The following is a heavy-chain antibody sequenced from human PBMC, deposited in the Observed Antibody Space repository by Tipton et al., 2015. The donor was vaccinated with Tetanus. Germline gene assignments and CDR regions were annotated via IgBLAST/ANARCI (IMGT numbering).Heavy chain of an antibody. D-gene: IGHD2-21*01. CDR2: IDPDSGDT. Sequence: QLVQSGAELKKPGASVKVSCTASGYTFTGYYMYWVRQMPGQGLEWVGWIDPDSGDTSYAQNFQGRVTMSRDTSISTVYMQLSRQRSDDAAVYYCGGGGGDCISYGVGGRGPGATVSVAS. J-gene: IGHJ6*02. V-gene: IGHV1-2*02. CDR1: GYTFTGYY. CDR3: GGGGGDCISYGVGG.